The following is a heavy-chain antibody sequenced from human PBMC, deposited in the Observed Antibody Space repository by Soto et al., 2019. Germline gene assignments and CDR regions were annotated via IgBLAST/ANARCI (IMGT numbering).Heavy chain of an antibody. J-gene: IGHJ3*02. V-gene: IGHV4-39*01. CDR3: ARLQRGFNMGFDI. CDR2: IYYSGST. Sequence: SETLSLTCTVSGGSISSSSYYWGWIRQPPGKGLEWIGSIYYSGSTYYNPSLKSRVTISVDTSKNQFSLKLSSVTAADTAVYYCARLQRGFNMGFDIWGQGTMVTVSS. CDR1: GGSISSSSYY. D-gene: IGHD6-25*01.